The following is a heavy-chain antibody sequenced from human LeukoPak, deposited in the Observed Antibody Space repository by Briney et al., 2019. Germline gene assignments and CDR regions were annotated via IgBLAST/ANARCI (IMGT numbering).Heavy chain of an antibody. Sequence: SVTLSLTCGVYGGSFSGYYWSWIRKPQGKGLEWIGEINHSGSTNYNPSLKSRVTISVDTSKNQFSLKLSSVTAADTAVYYCAKESCSGGSCYIFDYWGQGTLVTVSS. V-gene: IGHV4-34*01. CDR1: GGSFSGYY. J-gene: IGHJ4*02. CDR2: INHSGST. D-gene: IGHD2-15*01. CDR3: AKESCSGGSCYIFDY.